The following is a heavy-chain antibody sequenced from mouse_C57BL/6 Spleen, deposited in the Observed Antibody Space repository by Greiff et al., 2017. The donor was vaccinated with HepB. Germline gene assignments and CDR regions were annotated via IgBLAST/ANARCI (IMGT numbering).Heavy chain of an antibody. J-gene: IGHJ4*01. CDR1: GYTFTDHT. CDR2: IYPRDGST. Sequence: VQLQQSDAELVKPGASVKISCKVSGYTFTDHTIHWMKQRPEQGLEWIGYIYPRDGSTKYNEKFKGKATLTADKSSSTSYMQLNSLTSEDSAVYFCARTNWEGDYAMEYWGQGTSVTVSS. D-gene: IGHD4-1*01. CDR3: ARTNWEGDYAMEY. V-gene: IGHV1-78*01.